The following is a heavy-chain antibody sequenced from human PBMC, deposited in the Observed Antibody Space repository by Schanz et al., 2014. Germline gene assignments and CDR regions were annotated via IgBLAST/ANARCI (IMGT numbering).Heavy chain of an antibody. J-gene: IGHJ3*01. CDR1: GFTVSSNY. CDR3: ARDEGRDGYNLAFDV. Sequence: EVQLVESGGGLIQPGGSLRLSCAVSGFTVSSNYMSWVRQAPGKGLELVSTVYMSAASTRYADSVKGRFIISRDSSKNTLFLQMNSLRPEDTALYFCARDEGRDGYNLAFDVWGQGTLVTVSS. D-gene: IGHD5-12*01. CDR2: VYMSAAST. V-gene: IGHV3-53*01.